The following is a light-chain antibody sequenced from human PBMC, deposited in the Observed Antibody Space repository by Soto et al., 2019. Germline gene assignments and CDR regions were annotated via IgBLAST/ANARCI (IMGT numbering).Light chain of an antibody. CDR2: DAS. CDR3: QQYNDWPLT. Sequence: ERVMTQSPATLSVSPGERATLSCRASQSVSSALAWYQQKPYQTPRLVIYDASTRATVIPARFSGSGSGTEFTLTISSLQPEDFALYYCQQYNDWPLTFGGGTKVEIK. V-gene: IGKV3-15*01. CDR1: QSVSSA. J-gene: IGKJ4*01.